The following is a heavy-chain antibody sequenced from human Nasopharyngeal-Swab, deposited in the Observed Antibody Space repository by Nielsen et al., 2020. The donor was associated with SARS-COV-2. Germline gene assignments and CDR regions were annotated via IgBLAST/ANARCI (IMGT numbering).Heavy chain of an antibody. J-gene: IGHJ4*01. CDR1: GFSLSSFW. Sequence: GGSLRLSCAASGFSLSSFWMHWVRQVPGEGLVWVSRIDTGGTRTDYAESVKGRFTISRDNAKNTLYLQMNNLRPEDTAVYYCARDIGGFGGYWGQGTLVTVSS. D-gene: IGHD4-23*01. CDR3: ARDIGGFGGY. CDR2: IDTGGTRT. V-gene: IGHV3-74*01.